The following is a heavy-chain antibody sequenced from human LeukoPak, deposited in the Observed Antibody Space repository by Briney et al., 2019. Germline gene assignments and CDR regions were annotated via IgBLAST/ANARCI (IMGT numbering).Heavy chain of an antibody. CDR1: GFTVNSNY. V-gene: IGHV3-53*04. J-gene: IGHJ4*02. CDR3: ARDERGYTYGLYYFYY. CDR2: IYSGGST. Sequence: PGGSLRLSCGASGFTVNSNYMAWVRQAPGKGLEWVALIYSGGSTHYSDSVRGRFTISRHTSNNTLYLQMRSLRPDDTAVYYCARDERGYTYGLYYFYYWGQGTLVTVSS. D-gene: IGHD5-18*01.